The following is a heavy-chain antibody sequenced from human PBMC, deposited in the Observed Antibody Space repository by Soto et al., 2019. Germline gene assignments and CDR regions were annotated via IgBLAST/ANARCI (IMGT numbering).Heavy chain of an antibody. V-gene: IGHV2-26*01. CDR1: GFSLTNGRMG. Sequence: SGPTLVNPTETLTLTCSVSGFSLTNGRMGVSWIRQPPGKALEWLAHFFSDAYRSYSTSMQSRLNMYKDSSGSQVVLTMTNMAPADTATYFCARMDGDYNYYGLDVWGHGIAGTVSS. CDR3: ARMDGDYNYYGLDV. CDR2: FFSDAYR. J-gene: IGHJ6*02. D-gene: IGHD4-17*01.